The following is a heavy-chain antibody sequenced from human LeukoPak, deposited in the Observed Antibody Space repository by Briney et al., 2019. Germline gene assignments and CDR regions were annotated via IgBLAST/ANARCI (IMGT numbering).Heavy chain of an antibody. V-gene: IGHV1-18*01. CDR3: AREVVAAEYYYYYMDV. CDR2: ISAYNGNT. CDR1: GYTFTSYG. J-gene: IGHJ6*03. D-gene: IGHD2-15*01. Sequence: ASVKVSCKASGYTFTSYGISWVRQAPGQGLEWMGWISAYNGNTNYAQKLQGRVTMTTDTSTSTAYMELSSLRSEDTAVYYCAREVVAAEYYYYYMDVWGKGTTVTVSS.